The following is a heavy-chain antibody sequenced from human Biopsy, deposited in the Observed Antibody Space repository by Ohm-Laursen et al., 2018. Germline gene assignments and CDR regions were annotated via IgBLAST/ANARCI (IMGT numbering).Heavy chain of an antibody. V-gene: IGHV4-4*07. CDR1: GGDINNYY. D-gene: IGHD4-11*01. Sequence: SETLSLTCDVSGGDINNYYWSWIRQPAGKGLEWIGRIYYSVMTNYNPSLQSRVSISVDTSRNQVPLTLSSVTAADTAVYYCARDSGILNYGNFKYYHYYGMDVWGQGTKVTVSS. J-gene: IGHJ6*02. CDR2: IYYSVMT. CDR3: ARDSGILNYGNFKYYHYYGMDV.